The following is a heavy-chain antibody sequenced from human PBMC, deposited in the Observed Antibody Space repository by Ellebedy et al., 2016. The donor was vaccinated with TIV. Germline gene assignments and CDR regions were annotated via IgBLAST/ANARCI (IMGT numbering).Heavy chain of an antibody. CDR1: GFTFSSYW. J-gene: IGHJ5*02. CDR3: ARMRGVAGPRWFDP. V-gene: IGHV4-59*08. CDR2: VNQRRTT. Sequence: ESLKISCAASGFTFSSYWMSWIRQSPGKGLEWIGYVNQRRTTKYDSSLRSRVTISIDTSKNQFSLTVTSVTAADTAVYFCARMRGVAGPRWFDPWGPGTQVIVSS. D-gene: IGHD6-19*01.